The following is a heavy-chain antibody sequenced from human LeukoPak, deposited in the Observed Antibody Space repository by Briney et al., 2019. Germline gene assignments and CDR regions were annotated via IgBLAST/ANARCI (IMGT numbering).Heavy chain of an antibody. CDR1: RSSISIYY. Sequence: PSETLSLTCTVSRSSISIYYWSWIRQPPGKGLEWIGYMSFSGSTNYNPPLKSRVTMSVDTSKNQLSLKLSSVTAADTAVFYCARGVGYCSSTSCSSVFDSWGQGTLVTVSS. D-gene: IGHD2-2*01. CDR3: ARGVGYCSSTSCSSVFDS. CDR2: MSFSGST. V-gene: IGHV4-59*01. J-gene: IGHJ4*02.